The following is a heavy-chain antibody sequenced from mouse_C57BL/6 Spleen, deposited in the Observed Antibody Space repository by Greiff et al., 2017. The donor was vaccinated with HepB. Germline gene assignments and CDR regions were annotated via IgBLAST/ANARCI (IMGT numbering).Heavy chain of an antibody. D-gene: IGHD2-4*01. CDR1: GYTFTEYT. J-gene: IGHJ4*01. V-gene: IGHV1-62-2*01. CDR3: ARHEDGPYDYDAVYAMDY. CDR2: FYPGSGSI. Sequence: VQLQESGAELVKPGASVKLSCKASGYTFTEYTIHWVKQRSGQGLEWIGWFYPGSGSIKYNEKFKDKATLTADKSSSTVYMELSRLTSEDSAVYFCARHEDGPYDYDAVYAMDYWGQGTSVTVSS.